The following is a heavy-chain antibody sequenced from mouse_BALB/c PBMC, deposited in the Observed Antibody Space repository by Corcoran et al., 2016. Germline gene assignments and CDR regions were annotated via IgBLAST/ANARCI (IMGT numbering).Heavy chain of an antibody. CDR1: GYSITSGYY. CDR2: ISYDGSN. D-gene: IGHD1-1*01. V-gene: IGHV3-6*02. CDR3: ARGLLRYPMDY. Sequence: VQLQESGPGLVKPTQSLSHTCSVTGYSITSGYYRNWIRQFPGNKLEWMGYISYDGSNNYNPSLKNRISIPSDTSKKQFFLKLNSVTTEDTATYDCARGLLRYPMDYWGQGTSVTVSS. J-gene: IGHJ4*01.